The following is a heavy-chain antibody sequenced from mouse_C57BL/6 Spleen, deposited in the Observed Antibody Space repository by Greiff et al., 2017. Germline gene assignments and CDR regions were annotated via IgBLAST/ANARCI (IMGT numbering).Heavy chain of an antibody. CDR3: ARRNSKGPFAY. Sequence: VQLQQSGPELVKPGASVKLSCKASGYTFTSYDINWVKQRPGQGLEWIGWIYPRDGSTKYNEKFKGKATLTVDTSSSTAYMELHSLTSEDSAVYFCARRNSKGPFAYWGQGTLVTVSA. D-gene: IGHD2-5*01. CDR1: GYTFTSYD. CDR2: IYPRDGST. J-gene: IGHJ3*01. V-gene: IGHV1-85*01.